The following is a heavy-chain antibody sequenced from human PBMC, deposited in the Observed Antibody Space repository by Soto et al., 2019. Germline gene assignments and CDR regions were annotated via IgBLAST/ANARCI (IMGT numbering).Heavy chain of an antibody. CDR1: GFTFSSYA. Sequence: EVQLVESGGGLVQPGGSLKLSCAASGFTFSSYAMHWVRQAPGKGLEYVSAISSNGGSTSYANSVKGRFTISRDNSKNTLYLQMGSLRAGDMAVYYCAKNRPIDYWGQGTLVTVSS. CDR2: ISSNGGST. J-gene: IGHJ4*02. CDR3: AKNRPIDY. V-gene: IGHV3-64*01.